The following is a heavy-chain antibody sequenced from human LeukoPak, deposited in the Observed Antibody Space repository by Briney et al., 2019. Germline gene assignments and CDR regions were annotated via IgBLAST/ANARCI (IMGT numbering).Heavy chain of an antibody. CDR2: IWYDGSNK. D-gene: IGHD3-9*01. J-gene: IGHJ6*04. V-gene: IGHV3-33*01. CDR1: GFTFGSYG. CDR3: ARVLGRYFDWPSPYGMDV. Sequence: GGSLRLSCAASGFTFGSYGMHWVRQAPGKALEWVAVIWYDGSNKYYADSVKGRFTISRDNSKNTLYLQMNSLRAEDTAMYYCARVLGRYFDWPSPYGMDVWGKGTTVTVSS.